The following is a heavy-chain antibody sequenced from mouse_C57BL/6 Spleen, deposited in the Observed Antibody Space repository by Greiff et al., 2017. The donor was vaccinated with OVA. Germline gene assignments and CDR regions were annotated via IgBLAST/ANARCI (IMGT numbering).Heavy chain of an antibody. D-gene: IGHD2-4*01. V-gene: IGHV1-18*01. CDR3: ARGDYGAY. Sequence: EVKLMESGPELVKPGASVKIPCKASGYTFTDYNMDWVKQSHGKSLEWIGDINPNNGGTIYNQKFKGKATLTVDKSSSTAYMELRSLTSEDTAVYYCARGDYGAYWGQGTLVTVSA. CDR1: GYTFTDYN. J-gene: IGHJ3*01. CDR2: INPNNGGT.